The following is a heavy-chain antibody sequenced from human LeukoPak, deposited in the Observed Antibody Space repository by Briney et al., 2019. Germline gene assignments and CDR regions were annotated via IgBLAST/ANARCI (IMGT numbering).Heavy chain of an antibody. J-gene: IGHJ3*02. V-gene: IGHV4-39*01. CDR3: ARILGAYCSGNSCPDAFDI. Sequence: SETLSLTCTVSGDSVTTTNFYWGWIRQAPGKGLEWIGSLYYGVNTYYKPSLKSRVTISVDTSLNQFSLILTSVTAADTGVYYCARILGAYCSGNSCPDAFDIWGQGTMVTVSS. CDR2: LYYGVNT. CDR1: GDSVTTTNFY. D-gene: IGHD2-15*01.